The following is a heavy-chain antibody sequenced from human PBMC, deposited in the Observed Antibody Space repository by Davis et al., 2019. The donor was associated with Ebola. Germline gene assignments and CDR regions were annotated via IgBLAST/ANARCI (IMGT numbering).Heavy chain of an antibody. V-gene: IGHV4-39*01. CDR1: GGSISSSSYY. J-gene: IGHJ5*02. Sequence: SETLSLTCTVSGGSISSSSYYWGWIRQPPGKGLEWIGSIYYSGSTYYNPSLKSRVTISVDTSKNQFSLKLSSVTAADTAVYYCARPRRDTAMVVGWFDPWGQGTLVTVSS. CDR3: ARPRRDTAMVVGWFDP. D-gene: IGHD5-18*01. CDR2: IYYSGST.